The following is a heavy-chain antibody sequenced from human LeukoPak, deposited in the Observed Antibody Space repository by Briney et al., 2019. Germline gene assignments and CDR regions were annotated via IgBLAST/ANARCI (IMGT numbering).Heavy chain of an antibody. CDR2: IYNNGST. CDR3: GAESERWLVRS. V-gene: IGHV4-59*01. D-gene: IGHD6-19*01. CDR1: GGSISSYY. J-gene: IGHJ4*02. Sequence: SETLSLTCTVSGGSISSYYWSWIRQPLGKGLEWIGYIYNNGSTNYNPSLKSRVTISIDTSKNQFSLKLSSVTAADTAVYYCGAESERWLVRSWGQGTLVTVSS.